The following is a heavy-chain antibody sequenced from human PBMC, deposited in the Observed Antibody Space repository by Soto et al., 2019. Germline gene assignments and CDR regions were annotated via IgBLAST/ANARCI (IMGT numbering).Heavy chain of an antibody. CDR2: IYPDDSDT. CDR1: GYTFTKYW. J-gene: IGHJ4*02. Sequence: GESLKISCQASGYTFTKYWVGWVRQMPGKGLEWMGIIYPDDSDTRYSPSFQGHVTISADKSISTAYLQWSSLKASDTAMYYCARSFYGENLDYWGQGTLVTAPQ. D-gene: IGHD4-17*01. V-gene: IGHV5-51*01. CDR3: ARSFYGENLDY.